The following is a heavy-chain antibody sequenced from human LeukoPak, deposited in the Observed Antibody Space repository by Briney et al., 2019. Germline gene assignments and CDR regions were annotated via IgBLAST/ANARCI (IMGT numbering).Heavy chain of an antibody. CDR2: INHSGST. CDR1: GGSFSGYY. V-gene: IGHV4-34*01. CDR3: ARGWDYDFWSGKGDWFDP. D-gene: IGHD3-3*01. Sequence: PSETLSLTCAVYGGSFSGYYWSWIRQPPGKGLEWIREINHSGSTNYNPSLKSRVTISVDTSKNQFSLKLSSVTAADTAVYYCARGWDYDFWSGKGDWFDPWGQGTLVTASS. J-gene: IGHJ5*02.